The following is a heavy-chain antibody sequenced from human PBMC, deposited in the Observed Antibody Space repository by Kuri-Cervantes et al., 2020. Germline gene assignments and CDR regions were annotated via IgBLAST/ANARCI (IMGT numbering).Heavy chain of an antibody. CDR1: GFTVSSNY. CDR3: AKSSYGDYYY. J-gene: IGHJ4*02. Sequence: LSLTCAASGFTVSSNYMSWVRQAPGKGLEWVSAISGSGGSTYYADSVKGRFTISRDNSKNTLYLQMNSLRAEDTAVYYCAKSSYGDYYYWGQGTLVTVSS. CDR2: ISGSGGST. D-gene: IGHD4-17*01. V-gene: IGHV3-23*01.